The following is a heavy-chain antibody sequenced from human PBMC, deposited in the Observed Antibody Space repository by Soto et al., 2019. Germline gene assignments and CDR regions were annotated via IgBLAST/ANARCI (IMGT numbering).Heavy chain of an antibody. J-gene: IGHJ6*03. V-gene: IGHV3-7*01. CDR1: GFTFSSYW. CDR2: IKQDGSEK. CDR3: ARTTLRFLEWLIGDYYYMDV. D-gene: IGHD3-3*01. Sequence: GGSLRLSCAASGFTFSSYWMSWVRQAPGKGLEWVANIKQDGSEKYYVDSVKGRFTISRDNAKNSLYLQMNSLRAEDTAVYYCARTTLRFLEWLIGDYYYMDVWGKGTTVTVSS.